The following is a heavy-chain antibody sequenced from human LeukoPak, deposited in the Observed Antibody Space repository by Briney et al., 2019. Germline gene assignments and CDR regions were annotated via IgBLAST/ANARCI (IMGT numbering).Heavy chain of an antibody. J-gene: IGHJ6*03. CDR2: MNPNGGNT. D-gene: IGHD6-13*01. CDR3: ARGKRVDSSSWYYYYHYYMDV. V-gene: IGHV1-8*01. Sequence: ASVKVSCKASGYTFTSYDINWVRQATGQGLEWMGWMNPNGGNTGYAQKFQGRVTMTRNTSISTAYMELSSLRSEDTAVYYCARGKRVDSSSWYYYYHYYMDVWGKGTTVTVSS. CDR1: GYTFTSYD.